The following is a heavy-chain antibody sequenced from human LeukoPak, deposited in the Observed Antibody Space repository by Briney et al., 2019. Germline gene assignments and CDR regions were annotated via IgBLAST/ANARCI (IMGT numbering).Heavy chain of an antibody. V-gene: IGHV3-21*01. CDR1: GFTFSSYS. CDR2: ISSSSSYI. J-gene: IGHJ4*02. CDR3: ARDFFMVRGVMDY. D-gene: IGHD3-10*01. Sequence: GGSLRLSCAASGFTFSSYSMNWVRQAPGKGLEWVSSISSSSSYIYYADSVKGRFTISRDNAKNSLYLQMNSLRAEDTAVYYCARDFFMVRGVMDYWGQGTLVTVSS.